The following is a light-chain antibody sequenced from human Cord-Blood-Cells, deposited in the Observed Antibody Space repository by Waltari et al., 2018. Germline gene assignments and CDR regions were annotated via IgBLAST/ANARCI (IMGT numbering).Light chain of an antibody. J-gene: IGLJ2*01. Sequence: QSALTQPPSASGSPGQSVHIPCAGTSTDVGGYNYVSWYQQHPGKAPKLMIDEVSKRPSGVPDRFSGSKSGNTASLTVSGLQAEDEADYYCSTYAGSNNLVFGGGTKLTVL. V-gene: IGLV2-8*01. CDR3: STYAGSNNLV. CDR2: EVS. CDR1: STDVGGYNY.